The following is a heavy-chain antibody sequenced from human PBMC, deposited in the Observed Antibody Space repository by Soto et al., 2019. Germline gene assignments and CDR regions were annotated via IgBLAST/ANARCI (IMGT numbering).Heavy chain of an antibody. CDR2: ISYDGSNK. D-gene: IGHD3-16*01. CDR3: ARAPGEGAFDI. V-gene: IGHV3-30-3*01. J-gene: IGHJ3*02. CDR1: GFTFSSYA. Sequence: QVQLVESGGGVVQPGRSLRLSCAASGFTFSSYAMHWVRQAPGKGLEWVAVISYDGSNKYYADSVKGRFTISRDNSKNTLYLQMNSLIAEDTAVYYCARAPGEGAFDIWGQGTMVTVSS.